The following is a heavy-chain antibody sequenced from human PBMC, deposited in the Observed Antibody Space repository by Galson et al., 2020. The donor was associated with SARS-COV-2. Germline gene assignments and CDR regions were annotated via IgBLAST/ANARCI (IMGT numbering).Heavy chain of an antibody. CDR2: ISYDGSNK. CDR3: ARDCSGGSCYSFDY. J-gene: IGHJ4*02. Sequence: GGSLRLSCAASGFTFSRYLMHWVRQAPGKGLEWVAVISYDGSNKYYADSVKGRFTISRDTSKNTLYLQMSSLRAEDTAVYYCARDCSGGSCYSFDYWGQGILVTVSS. CDR1: GFTFSRYL. D-gene: IGHD2-15*01. V-gene: IGHV3-30*04.